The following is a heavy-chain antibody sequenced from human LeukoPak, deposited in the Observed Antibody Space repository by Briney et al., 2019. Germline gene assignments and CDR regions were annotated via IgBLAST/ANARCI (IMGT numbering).Heavy chain of an antibody. CDR3: ARDRRGYGGNFGY. D-gene: IGHD4-23*01. J-gene: IGHJ4*02. Sequence: PGGSLRLSCVASGFTVSSSDMSGVCQAPGKGLEWVSVIYSGGTTSYADSVRCRFTISRDNSKNTLYLQMSSLRAEDTAVYYCARDRRGYGGNFGYWGQGTLVTVSS. CDR1: GFTVSSSD. V-gene: IGHV3-66*01. CDR2: IYSGGTT.